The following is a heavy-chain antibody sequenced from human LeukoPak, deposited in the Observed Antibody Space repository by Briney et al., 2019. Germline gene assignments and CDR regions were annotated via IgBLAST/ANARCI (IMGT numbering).Heavy chain of an antibody. CDR1: GYTFTSYY. CDR2: INPSGGST. J-gene: IGHJ4*02. Sequence: ASVKVSCKASGYTFTSYYMHWVRQAPGQGLEWMGIINPSGGSTSFAQKFQGRVTMTRDTSISTAYMEMSRLRSDDTAVYYCAREMGFGDYLFDYWGQGTLVTVSS. D-gene: IGHD4-17*01. CDR3: AREMGFGDYLFDY. V-gene: IGHV1-46*01.